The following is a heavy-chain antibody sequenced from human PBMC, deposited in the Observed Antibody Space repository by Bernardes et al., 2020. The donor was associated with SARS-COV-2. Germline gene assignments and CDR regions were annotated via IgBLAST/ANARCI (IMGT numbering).Heavy chain of an antibody. V-gene: IGHV3-74*01. Sequence: GGSLRLSCAASGFAFRNYWMHFVRQAPGKGLLLVARISSDGRSASYADSVKGRFTISRDNAKNTLYLQMNGLRVEDTAVYYCAKDRPGDGSSFRRRDNYYYYAMDVWGQGTTVTVSS. CDR3: AKDRPGDGSSFRRRDNYYYYAMDV. CDR1: GFAFRNYW. J-gene: IGHJ6*02. CDR2: ISSDGRSA. D-gene: IGHD6-6*01.